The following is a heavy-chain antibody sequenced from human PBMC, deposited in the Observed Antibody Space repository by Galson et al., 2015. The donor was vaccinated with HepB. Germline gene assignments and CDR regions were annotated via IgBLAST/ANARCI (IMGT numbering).Heavy chain of an antibody. CDR2: ISYDGSNK. CDR3: AREIQRWSGYHYGMDV. J-gene: IGHJ6*02. D-gene: IGHD3-3*01. V-gene: IGHV3-30-3*01. Sequence: SLRLSCAASGFTFSSYAMHWVRQAPGKGLEWVAVISYDGSNKYYADSVKGRFTISRDNSKNTLYLQMNSLRAEDTAVYYCAREIQRWSGYHYGMDVWGQGTTVTVSS. CDR1: GFTFSSYA.